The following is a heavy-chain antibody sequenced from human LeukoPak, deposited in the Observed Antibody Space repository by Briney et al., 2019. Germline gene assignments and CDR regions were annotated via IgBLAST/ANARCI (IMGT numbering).Heavy chain of an antibody. CDR2: IYDSGST. CDR1: GGSIRSSYCY. J-gene: IGHJ5*02. Sequence: SETLSLTCTVSGGSIRSSYCYWGWIRQPPGKGLEWIGSIYDSGSTYYNPSLKSRVTISVDTSKNQFSLKLSSVTAADTAMYYCARGGTTVAGTFWFDPWGQGTLVTVSS. V-gene: IGHV4-39*07. D-gene: IGHD6-19*01. CDR3: ARGGTTVAGTFWFDP.